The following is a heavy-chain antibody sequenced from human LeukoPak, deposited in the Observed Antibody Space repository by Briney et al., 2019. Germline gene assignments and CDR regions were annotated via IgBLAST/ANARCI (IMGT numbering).Heavy chain of an antibody. D-gene: IGHD3-22*01. CDR1: EYTFNSHD. V-gene: IGHV1-18*01. J-gene: IGHJ3*02. CDR3: ARDGPYYYDSSGYRVGAFDI. Sequence: ASVKVSCKASEYTFNSHDINWVRQATGQGLEWMGWISAYNGNTNYAQKLQGRVTMTTDTSTSTAYMELRSLRSDDTAVYYCARDGPYYYDSSGYRVGAFDIWGQGTMVTVSS. CDR2: ISAYNGNT.